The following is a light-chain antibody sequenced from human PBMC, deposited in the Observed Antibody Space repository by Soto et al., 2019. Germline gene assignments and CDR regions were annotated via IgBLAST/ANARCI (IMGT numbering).Light chain of an antibody. CDR3: AAWDDSLNGYV. CDR1: SSNIGSNS. V-gene: IGLV1-44*01. J-gene: IGLJ1*01. CDR2: TNN. Sequence: QSVLTQTPSASGTPGQRVSMSCSGVSSNIGSNSVNWYQQLPGTAPKLLIYTNNQRPSGVPDRFSGSKSGTSASLAISGLQSEDEAHYYCAAWDDSLNGYVFGTGTKLTGL.